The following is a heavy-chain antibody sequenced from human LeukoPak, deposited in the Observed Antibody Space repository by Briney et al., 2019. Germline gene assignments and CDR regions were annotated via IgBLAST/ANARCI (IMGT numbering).Heavy chain of an antibody. Sequence: GGSLRLSCAASGFTFSSYAMHWVRQAPGKGLEWVAVISYDGSNKYYADSVKGRFTISRDNSKNTLYLQMNSLRAEDTAVYYCARDGAEYFGYWGQGTLVTVSS. CDR1: GFTFSSYA. CDR3: ARDGAEYFGY. D-gene: IGHD1-26*01. J-gene: IGHJ4*02. CDR2: ISYDGSNK. V-gene: IGHV3-30-3*01.